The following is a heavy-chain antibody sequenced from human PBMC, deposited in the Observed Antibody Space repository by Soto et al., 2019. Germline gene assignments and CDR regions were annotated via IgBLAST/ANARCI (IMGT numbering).Heavy chain of an antibody. CDR2: INPSGGST. CDR3: ARESGDRRGFDY. CDR1: GYTFTSYY. V-gene: IGHV1-46*01. Sequence: ASVKVSCKASGYTFTSYYMHWVRQAPGQGLEWMGIINPSGGSTGYAQKFQGRVTMTRDTSTSTVYMELSSLRSEDTAVYYCARESGDRRGFDYWGQGTLVTVSS. J-gene: IGHJ4*02. D-gene: IGHD7-27*01.